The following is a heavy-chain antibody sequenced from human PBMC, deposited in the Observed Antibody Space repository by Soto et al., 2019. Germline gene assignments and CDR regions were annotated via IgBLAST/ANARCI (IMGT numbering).Heavy chain of an antibody. D-gene: IGHD1-1*01. CDR1: VYSVSSNSAA. Sequence: PSETLSLTCAISVYSVSSNSAAWNWIRHSPSRGLEWLGRTYYRSKWYNDYAVSMRSRITINPDTTKNQFSLQLNSATPEDTAVYYCENWRFEYWGQGTRVTVSS. J-gene: IGHJ4*02. CDR3: ENWRFEY. CDR2: TYYRSKWYN. V-gene: IGHV6-1*01.